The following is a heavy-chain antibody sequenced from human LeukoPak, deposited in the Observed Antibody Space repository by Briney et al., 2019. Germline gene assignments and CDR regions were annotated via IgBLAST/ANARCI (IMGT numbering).Heavy chain of an antibody. CDR1: GGSLATTIYY. CDR3: ARGGSIVGATIDY. CDR2: IYYTRTP. V-gene: IGHV4-39*01. Sequence: SETLSLTCTLSGGSLATTIYYWGWIRQPPRKGLEWIGSIYYTRTPYYNPSLKSPVTISVDTSKNKFSLKLSSVTAADTAVYYCARGGSIVGATIDYWGQGTLVTVSS. J-gene: IGHJ4*02. D-gene: IGHD1-26*01.